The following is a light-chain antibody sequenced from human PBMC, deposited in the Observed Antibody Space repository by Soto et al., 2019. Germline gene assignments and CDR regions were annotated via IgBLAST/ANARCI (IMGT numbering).Light chain of an antibody. J-gene: IGLJ3*02. Sequence: QSALTQPRSVSGSPGQSVTISCTGTSSDVGGYNFVSWYQQHPGKAPKFLIYYVSKRPSGVPDRFSGSKSGNTASLTISGLQAEDEADYYCCSYAGSYSWVFGGGTKLTVL. CDR3: CSYAGSYSWV. CDR1: SSDVGGYNF. CDR2: YVS. V-gene: IGLV2-11*01.